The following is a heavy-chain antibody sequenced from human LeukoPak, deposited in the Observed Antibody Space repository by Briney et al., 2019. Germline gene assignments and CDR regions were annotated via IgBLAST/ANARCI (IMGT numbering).Heavy chain of an antibody. J-gene: IGHJ5*02. CDR1: GGSTTSYY. D-gene: IGHD1-7*01. Sequence: PSETLSLTSTVSGGSTTSYYWSWIRQSPSPRLECIGYISYSGSTNYNPSPKSRFSISVETSKNQFSLKLSSVTAADTAVYYCAIGNWNYASFWFDPWGQGTLVTVSS. CDR2: ISYSGST. V-gene: IGHV4-59*01. CDR3: AIGNWNYASFWFDP.